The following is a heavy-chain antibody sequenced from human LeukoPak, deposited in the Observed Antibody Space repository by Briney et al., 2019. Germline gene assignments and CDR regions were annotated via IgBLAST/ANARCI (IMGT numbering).Heavy chain of an antibody. V-gene: IGHV1-8*01. J-gene: IGHJ6*03. Sequence: ASVKVSCKASGYTFIGYYMHWVRQAPGQGLEWMGWMNPNSGNTGYAQKFQGRVTITRNTSISTAYMDLSSLRSDDTAVYYCARRAVAYYYYYYMDVWGKGTTVTVSS. CDR3: ARRAVAYYYYYYMDV. CDR1: GYTFIGYY. CDR2: MNPNSGNT. D-gene: IGHD6-19*01.